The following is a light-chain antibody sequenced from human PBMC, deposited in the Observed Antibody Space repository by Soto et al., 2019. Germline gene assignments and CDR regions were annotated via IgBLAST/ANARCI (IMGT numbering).Light chain of an antibody. CDR1: QDISGY. CDR3: QQYKTYPFT. Sequence: DIQLTQSPSFLSVSVGDRVTITCRASQDISGYLAWYQQKPGKAPKLLIFAASTLQSGVPSRFSGSGSGTEFTLTISNLQPEDFATYYCQQYKTYPFTFGGGTKVEIK. J-gene: IGKJ4*01. V-gene: IGKV1-9*01. CDR2: AAS.